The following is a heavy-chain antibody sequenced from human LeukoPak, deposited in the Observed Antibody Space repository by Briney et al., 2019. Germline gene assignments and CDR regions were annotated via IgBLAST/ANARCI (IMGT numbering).Heavy chain of an antibody. V-gene: IGHV3-64*01. Sequence: QTGGSLRLSCAASGFTFSSSGMHWVRQGPGKGLEYVSGISNNGDSTYYANSVKGRFTISRDNSKNTLYLQMGSLRAEDMAVYYCAKEEGSGTYAYWGQGTLVTVSS. CDR3: AKEEGSGTYAY. CDR1: GFTFSSSG. J-gene: IGHJ4*02. CDR2: ISNNGDST. D-gene: IGHD1-26*01.